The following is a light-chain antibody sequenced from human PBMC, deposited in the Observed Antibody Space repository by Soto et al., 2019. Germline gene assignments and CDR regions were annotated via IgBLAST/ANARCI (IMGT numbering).Light chain of an antibody. V-gene: IGKV1-27*01. Sequence: DIQMTQSPSSLSASVGDRVTITCRASQGISHFLAWYQQKPGKVPKLLIYAASILQSGVPPRFSGSGSGTDFTLTISSRQPEDVATYYCQKYNTVPRTFGQGTKVEI. CDR3: QKYNTVPRT. J-gene: IGKJ1*01. CDR2: AAS. CDR1: QGISHF.